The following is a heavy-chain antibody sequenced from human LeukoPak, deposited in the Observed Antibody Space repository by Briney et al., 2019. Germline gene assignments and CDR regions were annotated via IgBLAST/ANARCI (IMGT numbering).Heavy chain of an antibody. CDR3: ARGFGESEYYYYGMDV. CDR1: GGSISSSSYY. D-gene: IGHD3-10*01. Sequence: KASEPLSLTCTVSGGSISSSSYYWGWIRQPPGRGLDWIGTNYYAGGTYYNPSLKSRVTISVDTSKNQFSLRLSSVTAADTAVYYCARGFGESEYYYYGMDVWGQGTTVTVSS. J-gene: IGHJ6*02. CDR2: NYYAGGT. V-gene: IGHV4-39*01.